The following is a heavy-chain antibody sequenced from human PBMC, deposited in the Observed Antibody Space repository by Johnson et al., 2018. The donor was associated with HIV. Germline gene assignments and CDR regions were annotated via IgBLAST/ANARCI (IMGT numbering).Heavy chain of an antibody. CDR1: GLTFSSYA. CDR3: AKDLLTLDAFDI. Sequence: QVQLVESGGGVVQPGRSLRLSCAASGLTFSSYAMHWVRQAPGKGLEWVAVISYDGSNKYYADSLKGRFTISRDNSKNTLHLQMNSLRAEDTAVYYCAKDLLTLDAFDIWGQGTMVTVSS. V-gene: IGHV3-30-3*01. J-gene: IGHJ3*02. CDR2: ISYDGSNK.